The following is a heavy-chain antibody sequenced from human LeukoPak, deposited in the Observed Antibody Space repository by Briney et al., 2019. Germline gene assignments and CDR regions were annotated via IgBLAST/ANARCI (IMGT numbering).Heavy chain of an antibody. CDR2: IKQDGSQK. CDR3: ARGGTYDI. V-gene: IGHV3-7*01. Sequence: GGSLRLSCVASGYTFSMYWMTWFRQAPGKGLEWVANIKQDGSQKNYVDSVKGRFSISRDNAKKSLYLQMNSLRDEDTAVYYCARGGTYDIWGPGTRITVSS. J-gene: IGHJ3*02. CDR1: GYTFSMYW.